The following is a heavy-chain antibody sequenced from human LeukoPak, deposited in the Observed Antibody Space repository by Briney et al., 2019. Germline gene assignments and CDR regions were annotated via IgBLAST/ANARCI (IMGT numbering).Heavy chain of an antibody. CDR3: ARQGHYYDSSGYLPPYNWFDP. CDR2: IYPGDSDT. Sequence: GESLKISCKGPGYSFTSYWVGWVRQMPGKGLEWMGIIYPGDSDTRYSQSFQGQVTISADKSISTAYLQWSSLEASDTAMYYCARQGHYYDSSGYLPPYNWFDPWGQGTLVTVSS. J-gene: IGHJ5*02. D-gene: IGHD3-22*01. V-gene: IGHV5-51*01. CDR1: GYSFTSYW.